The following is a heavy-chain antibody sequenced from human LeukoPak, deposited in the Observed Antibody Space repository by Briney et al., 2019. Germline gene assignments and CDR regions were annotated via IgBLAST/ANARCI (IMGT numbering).Heavy chain of an antibody. CDR2: ISNDGSKK. J-gene: IGHJ4*02. CDR3: AKDRYSYAFEYSDS. CDR1: GFTFSSYG. V-gene: IGHV3-30*18. Sequence: GGSLRLSCAASGFTFSSYGMHWVRQAPGKGLDWVAVISNDGSKKYYADSVKGRFTISRDNSKNTLSLQVSSLKTEDTAVYYCAKDRYSYAFEYSDSWGQGTLVTVSS. D-gene: IGHD5-18*01.